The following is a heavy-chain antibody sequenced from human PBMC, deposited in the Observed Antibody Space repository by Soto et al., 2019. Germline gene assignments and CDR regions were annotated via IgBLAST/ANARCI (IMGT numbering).Heavy chain of an antibody. V-gene: IGHV4-39*07. CDR2: FFIGGNT. CDR1: GGSISSSTYY. D-gene: IGHD2-2*01. J-gene: IGHJ5*02. Sequence: PSETLSLTCTVSGGSISSSTYYWGWMRQPPGKGLEWIASFFIGGNTYYNPSLKSRVTISVDTSKNQFSLKLSSVTAADTAVYYCAKEKISTSCCNWFDPWGHGTLVTVSS. CDR3: AKEKISTSCCNWFDP.